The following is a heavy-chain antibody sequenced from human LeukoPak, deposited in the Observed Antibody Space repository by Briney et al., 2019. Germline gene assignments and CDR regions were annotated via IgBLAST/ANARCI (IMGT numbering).Heavy chain of an antibody. CDR3: ARPTSSGLGNDAFDI. CDR1: GGSISSGGYY. D-gene: IGHD3-10*01. CDR2: IYYSGST. J-gene: IGHJ3*02. Sequence: SETLSLTCIVSGGSISSGGYYWSWIRQHPGKGPEWIGYIYYSGSTYYNPSLKSRVTISVDTSKNQFSLKLSSVTAADTAVYYCARPTSSGLGNDAFDIWGQGTMVTVSS. V-gene: IGHV4-31*03.